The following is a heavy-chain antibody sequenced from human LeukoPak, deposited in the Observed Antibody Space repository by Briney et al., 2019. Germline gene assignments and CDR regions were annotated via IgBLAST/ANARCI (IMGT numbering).Heavy chain of an antibody. CDR1: GFTFSSYS. V-gene: IGHV3-21*01. Sequence: PGGSLRLSCAASGFTFSSYSMNWVRQAPGKGLEWVSPISSSSSCIYYADSVKGRFTLSRDNAKNSLYLQMNSLRAEDTAVYYCASTGRYCTSTSCSNYFHYWGQGTLVTVSS. CDR2: ISSSSSCI. CDR3: ASTGRYCTSTSCSNYFHY. D-gene: IGHD2-2*01. J-gene: IGHJ4*02.